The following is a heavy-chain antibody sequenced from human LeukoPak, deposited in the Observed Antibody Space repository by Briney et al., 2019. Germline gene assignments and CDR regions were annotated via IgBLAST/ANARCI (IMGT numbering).Heavy chain of an antibody. CDR2: ISGSGGST. CDR3: ARDWGRNIVVVPAASDY. Sequence: GGSLRLSCAASGFTFSSYAMSWVRQAPGKGLEWVSAISGSGGSTYYADSVKGRFTISRDNSKNTLYLQMNSLRAEDTAVYYCARDWGRNIVVVPAASDYWGQGTLVTVSS. V-gene: IGHV3-23*01. D-gene: IGHD2-2*01. CDR1: GFTFSSYA. J-gene: IGHJ4*02.